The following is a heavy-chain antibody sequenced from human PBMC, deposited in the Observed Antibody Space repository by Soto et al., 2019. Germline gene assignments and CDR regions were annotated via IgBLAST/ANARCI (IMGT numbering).Heavy chain of an antibody. CDR2: ISYDGSNK. CDR3: ARSQANYDFWSAYSD. V-gene: IGHV3-30-3*01. CDR1: GFTFSTYA. Sequence: QVQLVESGGGVVQPGRSLRLSCAASGFTFSTYAMHWVRQAPGKGLEWVAIISYDGSNKYYADSVRGRFTSSRDNSKNTLYLQMNSLRPEDTAVYYCARSQANYDFWSAYSDWGQGTLVTVSS. J-gene: IGHJ4*02. D-gene: IGHD3-3*01.